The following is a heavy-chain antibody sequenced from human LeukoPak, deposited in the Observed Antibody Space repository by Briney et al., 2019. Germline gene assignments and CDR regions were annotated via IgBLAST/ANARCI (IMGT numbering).Heavy chain of an antibody. CDR2: IIPIFGKA. J-gene: IGHJ4*02. Sequence: SVKVSCKASGGTFSSYAISWVRQAPGQGLEWMGGIIPIFGKANYAQKFQGRVTITAGKSTSTAYMELSSLRSEDTAVYYCARGDGGSPVFDYWGQGTLVTVSS. D-gene: IGHD2-15*01. CDR3: ARGDGGSPVFDY. CDR1: GGTFSSYA. V-gene: IGHV1-69*06.